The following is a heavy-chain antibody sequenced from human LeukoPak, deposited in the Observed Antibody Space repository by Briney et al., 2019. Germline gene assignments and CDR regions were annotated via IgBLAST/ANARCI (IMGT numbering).Heavy chain of an antibody. CDR1: GGSISSNNW. CDR3: AKSGDYLWDY. J-gene: IGHJ4*02. Sequence: SGTLSLTCAVSGGSISSNNWWSWVRQPPGKGLEWIGEIYHTGSTNYSPSLRSRVTMSIDKSNNQFSLNLNSVTAADTAVYYCAKSGDYLWDYWGQGTLVTVSS. V-gene: IGHV4-4*02. D-gene: IGHD3-16*01. CDR2: IYHTGST.